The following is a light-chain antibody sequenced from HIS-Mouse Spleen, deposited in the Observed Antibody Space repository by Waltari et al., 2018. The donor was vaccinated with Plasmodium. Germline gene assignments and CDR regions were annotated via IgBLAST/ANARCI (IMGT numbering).Light chain of an antibody. CDR1: ALPKKH. V-gene: IGLV3-10*01. CDR3: YSTDSSGNHRV. J-gene: IGLJ3*02. CDR2: EDS. Sequence: SYELTQPPSVSVSPGQTARITSPRYALPKKHAYWYQQKSGQAPVLVIYEDSKRPSGIPERFSGSSSGTMATLTISGAQVEDEADYYCYSTDSSGNHRVFGGGTKLTVL.